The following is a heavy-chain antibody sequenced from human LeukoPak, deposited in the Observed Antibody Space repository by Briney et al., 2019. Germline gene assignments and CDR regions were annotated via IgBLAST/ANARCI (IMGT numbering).Heavy chain of an antibody. V-gene: IGHV3-21*01. CDR2: ISSSSSYI. D-gene: IGHD3-10*01. CDR3: ARERRGGDAFDL. CDR1: GFTFSSYS. Sequence: PGGSLRLSCAASGFTFSSYSMNWVRQAPGKGLEWVSSISSSSSYIYYADSVKGRFTISRDNAKNSLYLQMNSLRAEDTAVYYCARERRGGDAFDLWGQGTMVTVSS. J-gene: IGHJ3*01.